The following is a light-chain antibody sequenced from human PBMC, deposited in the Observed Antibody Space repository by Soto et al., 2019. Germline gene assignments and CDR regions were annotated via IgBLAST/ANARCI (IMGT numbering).Light chain of an antibody. J-gene: IGKJ1*01. Sequence: DIQMTQSPSSLSASVGDRVTITCRASQDISNYLAWYQQKPGRVPKLLIYAASTLQSGVPSRFSGSGSGTDFTLTISSLQPENVASYYCQEYNSAPRTFGKGTKVEIK. CDR1: QDISNY. CDR3: QEYNSAPRT. V-gene: IGKV1-27*01. CDR2: AAS.